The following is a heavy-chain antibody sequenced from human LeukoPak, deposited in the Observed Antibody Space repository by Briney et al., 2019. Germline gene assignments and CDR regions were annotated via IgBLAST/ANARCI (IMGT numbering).Heavy chain of an antibody. CDR3: ARLNYDFWSGYSPYYYYYYGMDV. Sequence: SETLSLTCAVYGGSFSGYYWSWIRQPPGKGLEWIGEINHSGSTNYNPSLKSRVTISVDTSKNQFSLKLSSVTAADTAVYYCARLNYDFWSGYSPYYYYYYGMDVWGQGTTVTVSS. J-gene: IGHJ6*02. D-gene: IGHD3-3*01. CDR1: GGSFSGYY. CDR2: INHSGST. V-gene: IGHV4-34*01.